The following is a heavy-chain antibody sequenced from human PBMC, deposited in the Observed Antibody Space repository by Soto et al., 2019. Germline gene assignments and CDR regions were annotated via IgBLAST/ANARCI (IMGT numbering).Heavy chain of an antibody. J-gene: IGHJ4*02. V-gene: IGHV3-74*01. CDR1: GFTFSSYW. CDR3: ARGASGNYYLDY. CDR2: INTDGSTT. D-gene: IGHD3-10*01. Sequence: EVQLVESGGNLVQPGGSLRLSCAASGFTFSSYWIHWVRQPPGEGLLWVSRINTDGSTTNYADSVKGRFTISRDNAKNTLYLQMNSLRAEDTAVYYCARGASGNYYLDYWGQGALVTISS.